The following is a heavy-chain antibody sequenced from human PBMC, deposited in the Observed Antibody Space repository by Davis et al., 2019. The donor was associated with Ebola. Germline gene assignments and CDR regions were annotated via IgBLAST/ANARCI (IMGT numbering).Heavy chain of an antibody. CDR3: AKGWFGELLFDM. CDR2: ISHYGSNE. V-gene: IGHV3-30*18. J-gene: IGHJ4*01. D-gene: IGHD3-10*01. Sequence: GGSLRLSCAASGFTFSNYGMHWVRQAPGKGLEWVTLISHYGSNEYYADSVKGRFTIPRDNSKNTLYLHMKSLRAEDTAVYYCAKGWFGELLFDMWGQGTRVSVSS. CDR1: GFTFSNYG.